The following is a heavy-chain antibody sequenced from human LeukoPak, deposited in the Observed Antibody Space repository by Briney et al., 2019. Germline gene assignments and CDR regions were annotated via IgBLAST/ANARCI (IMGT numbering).Heavy chain of an antibody. CDR1: GLTFSSYA. Sequence: GGSLRLSCAASGLTFSSYAMSWVRQAPGKGLEWVSAISGSGGSTYYADSVKGRFTISRDNSKNTLYLQMNSLRAEDTAVYYCAKDRNPIVVVITVAFDIWGQGTMVTVSS. J-gene: IGHJ3*02. CDR2: ISGSGGST. V-gene: IGHV3-23*01. D-gene: IGHD3-22*01. CDR3: AKDRNPIVVVITVAFDI.